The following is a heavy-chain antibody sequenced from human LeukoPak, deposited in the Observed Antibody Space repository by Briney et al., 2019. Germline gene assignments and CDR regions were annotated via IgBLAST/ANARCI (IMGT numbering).Heavy chain of an antibody. CDR3: AREKYDTSPDY. CDR2: VYTSGST. CDR1: GASISSGSYY. D-gene: IGHD2/OR15-2a*01. V-gene: IGHV4-61*02. Sequence: SETLSLTCTVSGASISSGSYYWSWIRQPAGKGLEWIGRVYTSGSTNYNPSLKSRVNISLDTPKNQFSLKLNSVTAADTAVYYCAREKYDTSPDYWGQGTLVTVSS. J-gene: IGHJ4*02.